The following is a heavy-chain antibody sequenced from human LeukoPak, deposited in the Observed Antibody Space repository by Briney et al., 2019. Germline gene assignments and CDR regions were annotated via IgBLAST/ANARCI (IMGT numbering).Heavy chain of an antibody. D-gene: IGHD2-2*01. J-gene: IGHJ5*02. Sequence: SETLSLTCAVYGGSFSGYYWSWIRQPPGKGLEWIGEINHSGSTNYNPSLKSRVTISVDTSKHQFSLKLSSVTAADTAVYYCARARVVPAAINWFDPWGQGTLVTVSS. CDR1: GGSFSGYY. CDR3: ARARVVPAAINWFDP. V-gene: IGHV4-34*01. CDR2: INHSGST.